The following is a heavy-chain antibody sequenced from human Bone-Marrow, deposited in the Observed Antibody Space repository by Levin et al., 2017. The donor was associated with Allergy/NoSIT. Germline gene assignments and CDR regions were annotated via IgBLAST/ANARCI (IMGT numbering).Heavy chain of an antibody. V-gene: IGHV1-2*02. CDR3: AGYSSSWLSYYYYYGMDV. CDR1: GYTFTGYY. Sequence: ASVKVSCKASGYTFTGYYMHWVRQAPGQGLEWMGWINPNSGGTNYAQKFQGRVTMTRDTSISTAYMELSRLRSDDTAVYYCAGYSSSWLSYYYYYGMDVWGQGTTVTVSS. D-gene: IGHD6-13*01. J-gene: IGHJ6*02. CDR2: INPNSGGT.